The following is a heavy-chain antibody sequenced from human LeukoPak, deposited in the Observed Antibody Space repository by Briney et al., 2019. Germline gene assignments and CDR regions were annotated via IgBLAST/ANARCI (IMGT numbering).Heavy chain of an antibody. CDR1: GGSISSGVPY. D-gene: IGHD3-22*01. CDR2: IYNTASA. J-gene: IGHJ4*02. CDR3: ARDVHYYDSSGSPIGYFDY. Sequence: PSQTLSLTCTVSGGSISSGVPYWSWIRHHPGKGLACLGYIYNTASAYYKPSLKSRRTLSLDTSTNQLSLRLSSVTAADTAVYYCARDVHYYDSSGSPIGYFDYWGQGTLVTVSS. V-gene: IGHV4-31*03.